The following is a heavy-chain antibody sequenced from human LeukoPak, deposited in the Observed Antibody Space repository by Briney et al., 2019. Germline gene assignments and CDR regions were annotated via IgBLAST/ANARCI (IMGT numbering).Heavy chain of an antibody. CDR2: IWYDGSKK. J-gene: IGHJ6*02. CDR1: GFTFSDHY. CDR3: ARVANITTFGMDV. D-gene: IGHD3-9*01. Sequence: GGSLRLSCAASGFTFSDHYMDWVRQAPGKGLEWVAVIWYDGSKKYYAESVKGRFTISRDNSKNTLYLQMNSLRAEDTAVYYCARVANITTFGMDVWGQGTTVTVSS. V-gene: IGHV3-33*08.